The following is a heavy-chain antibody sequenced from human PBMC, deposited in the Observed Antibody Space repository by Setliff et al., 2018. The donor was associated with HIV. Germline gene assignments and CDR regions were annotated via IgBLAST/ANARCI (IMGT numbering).Heavy chain of an antibody. J-gene: IGHJ6*03. CDR3: AREGKFRYYYYMDV. CDR2: INAGNGNT. V-gene: IGHV1-3*01. CDR1: GYTFTSYV. D-gene: IGHD3-10*01. Sequence: ASVKVSCKASGYTFTSYVMHWVRQAPGQRLEWMGWINAGNGNTKYSQKFRGRVTCTRDTSASTAYMELSSLRSEDTAVYYCAREGKFRYYYYMDVWGKGTTVTVSS.